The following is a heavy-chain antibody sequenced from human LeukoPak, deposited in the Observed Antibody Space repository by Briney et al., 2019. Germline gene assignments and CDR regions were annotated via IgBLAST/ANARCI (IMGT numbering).Heavy chain of an antibody. V-gene: IGHV4-61*02. CDR1: GGSISSSSYY. J-gene: IGHJ5*02. Sequence: SETLSLTCTVSGGSISSSSYYWSWIRQPAGKGLVWIGRIYTSGSTNYNPSLKSRVTMSVDTSKNQFSLKLSSVTAADTAVYYCAATRGATTDDWFDPWGQGTLVTVSS. CDR3: AATRGATTDDWFDP. D-gene: IGHD1-26*01. CDR2: IYTSGST.